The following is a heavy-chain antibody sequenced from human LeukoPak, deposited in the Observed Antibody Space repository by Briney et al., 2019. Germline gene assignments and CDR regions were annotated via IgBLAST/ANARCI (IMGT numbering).Heavy chain of an antibody. CDR3: AKPGDYGSGSYYGDAFDI. V-gene: IGHV3-30*02. Sequence: GGSLRLSCAASGFTFSSYGMHWVRQAPGKGQEWVAFIRYDGSNKYYADSVKGRFTISRDNSKNTLYLQMNSLRAEDTAVYYCAKPGDYGSGSYYGDAFDIWGQGTMVTVSS. J-gene: IGHJ3*02. CDR2: IRYDGSNK. CDR1: GFTFSSYG. D-gene: IGHD3-10*01.